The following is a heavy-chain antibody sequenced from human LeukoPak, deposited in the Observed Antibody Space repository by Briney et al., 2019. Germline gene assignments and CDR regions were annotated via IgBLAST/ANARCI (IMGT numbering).Heavy chain of an antibody. J-gene: IGHJ6*02. D-gene: IGHD3-22*01. CDR2: ISGSGGST. CDR1: GFTFSSYS. CDR3: ARDAADDSSGYYGYYGMDV. Sequence: PGGSLRLSCAASGFTFSSYSMNWVRQAPGKGLEWVSAISGSGGSTYYADSVKGRFTISRDNSKNTLYLQMNSLRSEDTAVYYCARDAADDSSGYYGYYGMDVWGQGTTVTVSS. V-gene: IGHV3-23*01.